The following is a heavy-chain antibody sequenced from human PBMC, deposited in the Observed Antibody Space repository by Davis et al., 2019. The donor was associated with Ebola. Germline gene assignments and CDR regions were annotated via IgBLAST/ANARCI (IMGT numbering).Heavy chain of an antibody. J-gene: IGHJ2*01. CDR1: GGTFSKYG. V-gene: IGHV1-69*13. D-gene: IGHD2-21*01. CDR2: INPIFGTP. Sequence: SVKVSCKASGGTFSKYGISWVRQAPGQGLEWMGGINPIFGTPNYAQRFQGRVTITADESTSTAYMEVSSLKSEDTALYYCARHAYGGTANCQDSVWYFDLWGRGTLVTVSS. CDR3: ARHAYGGTANCQDSVWYFDL.